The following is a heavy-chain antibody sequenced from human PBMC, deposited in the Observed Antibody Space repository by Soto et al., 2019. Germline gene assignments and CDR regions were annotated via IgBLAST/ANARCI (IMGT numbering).Heavy chain of an antibody. V-gene: IGHV4-39*01. D-gene: IGHD2-15*01. CDR1: GYSVSSSDYY. CDR2: MLYSGLT. CDR3: APLSVSLSGPYGIHV. Sequence: SETLSLTCSVSGYSVSSSDYYWAWIRQPPGKGLEWIGSMLYSGLTYYNPSLKSRVTLSVDPSKNQFSVRLNSVTASDTAVYYCAPLSVSLSGPYGIHVWGQGTTVTVSS. J-gene: IGHJ6*02.